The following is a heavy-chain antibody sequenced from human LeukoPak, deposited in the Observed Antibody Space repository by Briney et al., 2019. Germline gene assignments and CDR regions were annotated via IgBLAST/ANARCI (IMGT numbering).Heavy chain of an antibody. Sequence: GGSLGLSCAAPGFTFSSYWMSWVRQAPGKGLEWVANIKQDGSEKYYVDSVKGRFTISRDNAKNSLYLQMNSLRAEDTAVYYCARVGRDGYTSDYWGQGTLVTVSS. J-gene: IGHJ4*02. CDR1: GFTFSSYW. CDR2: IKQDGSEK. D-gene: IGHD5-24*01. CDR3: ARVGRDGYTSDY. V-gene: IGHV3-7*01.